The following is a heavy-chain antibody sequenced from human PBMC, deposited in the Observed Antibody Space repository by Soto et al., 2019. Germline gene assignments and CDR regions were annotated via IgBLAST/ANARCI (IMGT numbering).Heavy chain of an antibody. J-gene: IGHJ4*02. CDR1: VFTFISYA. V-gene: IGHV3-23*01. D-gene: IGHD5-18*01. Sequence: PGWSLRLSCAASVFTFISYAMGWVRQAPGKGLEWVSTISGSDGRTYSTDSVKGRFTISRDNSRNTAYLQMNSLRVEDTAVYYCAKGVSQYTPLALFDYWGRGTLVTVSS. CDR2: ISGSDGRT. CDR3: AKGVSQYTPLALFDY.